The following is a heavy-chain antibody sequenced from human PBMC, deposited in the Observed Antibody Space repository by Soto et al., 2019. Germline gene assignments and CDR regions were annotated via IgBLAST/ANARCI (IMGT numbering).Heavy chain of an antibody. CDR3: ARGLGDVIEA. V-gene: IGHV3-7*05. CDR2: IKGDGSQK. D-gene: IGHD2-21*01. CDR1: GFTFSNHW. J-gene: IGHJ5*02. Sequence: EVELVESGGALVQPGGSLRVTCAASGFTFSNHWMNWVRQAPGKGLEWVAIIKGDGSQKHYVGSVEGRFTISRDNAKNSLRLQMSSLRVEDTAVYYGARGLGDVIEAWGQGTMVTVSS.